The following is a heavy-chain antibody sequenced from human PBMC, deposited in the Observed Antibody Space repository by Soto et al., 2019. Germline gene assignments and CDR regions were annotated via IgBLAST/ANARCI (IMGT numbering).Heavy chain of an antibody. CDR1: GFTFSSYW. V-gene: IGHV3-7*01. D-gene: IGHD6-6*01. CDR3: AGEYSSSFYYYGMDV. J-gene: IGHJ6*02. CDR2: IKQDGSEK. Sequence: PGGSLRLSCAASGFTFSSYWMSWVRQAPGKGLEWVANIKQDGSEKYYVDSVKGRFTISRDNAKNSLYLQMNSLRAEDTAVYYCAGEYSSSFYYYGMDVWGQGTTVTVSS.